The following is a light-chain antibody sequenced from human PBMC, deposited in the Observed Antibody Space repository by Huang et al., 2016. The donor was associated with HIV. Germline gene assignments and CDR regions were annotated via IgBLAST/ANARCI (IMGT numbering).Light chain of an antibody. Sequence: DIQMDQSPSSLSVSLGDRVTITCRATQDISISLAWFQKKPGSAPRLLLYDTSKLNTGVPSRFSGRGSGTSHTLTISGLQPEDSATYYCQQYYFPPRTFGPGTKLEI. CDR1: QDISIS. CDR3: QQYYFPPRT. J-gene: IGKJ2*01. CDR2: DTS. V-gene: IGKV1-NL1*01.